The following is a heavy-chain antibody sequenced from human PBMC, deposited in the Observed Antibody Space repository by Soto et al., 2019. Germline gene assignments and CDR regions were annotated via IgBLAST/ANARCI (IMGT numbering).Heavy chain of an antibody. CDR2: ISSSRSTI. J-gene: IGHJ4*02. V-gene: IGHV3-48*01. CDR1: GFTFSSYS. CDR3: ASLNSDYPFDY. D-gene: IGHD5-12*01. Sequence: EVQLVESGGGLVQPGGSLRLSCAASGFTFSSYSINWVRQAPGKGLAWVSYISSSRSTIYYADSVKGRFTISRDNAKNSLYLQMNSLRAEDTAVYYCASLNSDYPFDYWGQGTLVTVSS.